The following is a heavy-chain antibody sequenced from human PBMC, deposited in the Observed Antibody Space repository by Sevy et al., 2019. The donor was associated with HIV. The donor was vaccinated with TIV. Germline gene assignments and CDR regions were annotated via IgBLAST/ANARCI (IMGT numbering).Heavy chain of an antibody. CDR1: GFTFSKYS. CDR2: FSFGCGKI. V-gene: IGHV3-23*01. J-gene: IGHJ4*02. CDR3: AREGCTKPHDY. Sequence: GGSLRLSCAASGFTFSKYSMSWIRQTPGKGLEWVSTFSFGCGKINYADSVNGRFTISRDDSRNTFYLQMNSLRAEDTAIYYGAREGCTKPHDYWGQGTVVTVSS. D-gene: IGHD2-8*01.